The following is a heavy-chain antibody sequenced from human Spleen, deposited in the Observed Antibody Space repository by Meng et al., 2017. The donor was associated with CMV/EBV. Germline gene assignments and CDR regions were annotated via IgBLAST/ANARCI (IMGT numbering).Heavy chain of an antibody. CDR3: ATPPIVEPAARRDGFDI. D-gene: IGHD2-2*01. CDR1: SCGKYG. J-gene: IGHJ3*02. CDR2: IIPILRTT. Sequence: SCGKYGFDRVRQAPGQGLGWMRDIIPILRTTNYAQNFQGRVSITADKSKSTVYMELSSLRSEDTAVYYCATPPIVEPAARRDGFDIWGQGTMVTVSS. V-gene: IGHV1-69*06.